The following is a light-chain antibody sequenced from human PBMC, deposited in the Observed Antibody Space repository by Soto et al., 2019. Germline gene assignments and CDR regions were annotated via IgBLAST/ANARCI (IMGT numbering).Light chain of an antibody. J-gene: IGLJ2*01. CDR2: EVS. CDR3: SSSTSSSVV. CDR1: SSDVGSYNR. V-gene: IGLV2-18*02. Sequence: QSVLTQPPSVSGSPGQSVTISCTGTSSDVGSYNRVSWYQQPPGTAPKLMIYEVSNRPSGVPDRFSGSKSGNTASLTISGLQAEDEADYYCSSSTSSSVVFGGGTKLTVL.